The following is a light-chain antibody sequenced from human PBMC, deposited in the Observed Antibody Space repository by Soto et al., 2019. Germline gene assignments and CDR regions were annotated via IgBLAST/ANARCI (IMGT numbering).Light chain of an antibody. CDR1: QSISSW. Sequence: IPMTQSHSSLSASVLNIGGITFRASQSISSWLAWYQQTPRKAPKLLIYEASRLESGVPSRFSGSGFGTEFTLTISSLQPDDFATYYCQQYNSYSGTFGQGTKVDIK. CDR3: QQYNSYSGT. CDR2: EAS. V-gene: IGKV1-5*01. J-gene: IGKJ1*01.